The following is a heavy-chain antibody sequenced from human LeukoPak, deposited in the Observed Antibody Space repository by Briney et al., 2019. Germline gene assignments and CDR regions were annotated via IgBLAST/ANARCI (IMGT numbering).Heavy chain of an antibody. D-gene: IGHD5-18*01. V-gene: IGHV1-69*04. CDR3: ATRGYSYGLDY. CDR2: IISILGIA. CDR1: GGTFSSYA. Sequence: ASVKVSCKASGGTFSSYAISWVRQAPGQGLEWMGRIISILGIANYAQKFQGRVTITADKSTSTAYMELSSLRSEDSAVYYCATRGYSYGLDYWGQGTLVTVSS. J-gene: IGHJ4*02.